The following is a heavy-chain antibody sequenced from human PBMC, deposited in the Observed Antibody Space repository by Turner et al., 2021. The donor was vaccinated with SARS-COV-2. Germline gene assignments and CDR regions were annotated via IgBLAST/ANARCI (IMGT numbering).Heavy chain of an antibody. Sequence: EVQLLESGGGLVQPGGSLRLSFAASGFTFSSYAMRWVRQAPGKGLEWVSAISGSGGTTYYADSVKGRFTISRDNSKNTLYLQMNSLRAEDTAVYYCAKADRVMIVVVITLFDYWGQGTLVTVSS. CDR1: GFTFSSYA. CDR3: AKADRVMIVVVITLFDY. J-gene: IGHJ4*02. V-gene: IGHV3-23*01. D-gene: IGHD3-22*01. CDR2: ISGSGGTT.